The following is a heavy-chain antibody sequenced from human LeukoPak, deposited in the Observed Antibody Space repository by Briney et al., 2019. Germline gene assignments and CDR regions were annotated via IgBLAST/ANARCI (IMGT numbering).Heavy chain of an antibody. J-gene: IGHJ4*02. D-gene: IGHD6-19*01. CDR1: EFTFSSYG. CDR3: AKPPGITLTGSFDY. Sequence: GGSLRLSCAASEFTFSSYGMHWVRQAPGKGLEWVAFIRHDGSNQYYADSVKGRFSISRDNSKNTLYLHMNSLRFEDTAIYYCAKPPGITLTGSFDYWGQGTLVTVSS. CDR2: IRHDGSNQ. V-gene: IGHV3-30*02.